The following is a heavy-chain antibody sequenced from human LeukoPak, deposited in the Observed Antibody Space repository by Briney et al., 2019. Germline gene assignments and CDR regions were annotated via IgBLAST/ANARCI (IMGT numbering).Heavy chain of an antibody. V-gene: IGHV4-30-2*05. J-gene: IGHJ4*02. Sequence: LRLSCAASGFTFSSYAMSWIRQPPGKGLEWIGYIFHRGGTSYNPSLKSRILFSVDTSQNQFSLQLNSVTAADTAVYYCVREILYCSGGSCHRGPFDYWGQGSLVTVSA. CDR1: GFTFSSYA. CDR3: VREILYCSGGSCHRGPFDY. D-gene: IGHD2-15*01. CDR2: IFHRGGT.